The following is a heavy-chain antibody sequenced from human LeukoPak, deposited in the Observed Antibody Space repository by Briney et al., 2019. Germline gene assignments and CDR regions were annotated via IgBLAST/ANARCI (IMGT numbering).Heavy chain of an antibody. Sequence: SVKVSCKASGGTFSSYAISWVRQAPGQGLEWMGRIIPILGIANYAQKFQGRVTITADKSTSTAYMELSSLRSEDTAVFYCATPATGYSSSWGQGTLVTVSS. D-gene: IGHD6-13*01. CDR3: ATPATGYSSS. CDR2: IIPILGIA. CDR1: GGTFSSYA. V-gene: IGHV1-69*04. J-gene: IGHJ4*02.